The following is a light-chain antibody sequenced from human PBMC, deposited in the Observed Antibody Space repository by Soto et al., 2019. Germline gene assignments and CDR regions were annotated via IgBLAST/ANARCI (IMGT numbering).Light chain of an antibody. CDR1: QGISNW. J-gene: IGKJ4*01. V-gene: IGKV1-12*01. Sequence: DIQMTQSPSSVSASVGDSVSITCRASQGISNWLAWYQQKTGRAPKLLIYTGSSLQSGVPSRFSGTGSGTDFTLTISSLQPEDVATYYCQQANSFPLTFGGGTKVEIK. CDR3: QQANSFPLT. CDR2: TGS.